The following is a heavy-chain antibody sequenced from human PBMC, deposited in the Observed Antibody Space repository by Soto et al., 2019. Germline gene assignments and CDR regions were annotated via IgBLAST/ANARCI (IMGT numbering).Heavy chain of an antibody. J-gene: IGHJ5*02. Sequence: GGSLRLSCAVSGFTFTSYAMSWVRQAPGKGLEWVSVISGSGGSTNYADSVKGRFTISRDNSKNTLYLQMNSLRAEDTAIYYCAKPPESSGSNLPWGQGTLVTVSS. V-gene: IGHV3-23*01. CDR2: ISGSGGST. D-gene: IGHD2-15*01. CDR3: AKPPESSGSNLP. CDR1: GFTFTSYA.